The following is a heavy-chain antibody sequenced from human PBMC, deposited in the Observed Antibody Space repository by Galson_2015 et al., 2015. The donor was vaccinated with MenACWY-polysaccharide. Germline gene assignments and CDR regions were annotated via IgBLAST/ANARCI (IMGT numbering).Heavy chain of an antibody. J-gene: IGHJ3*02. CDR3: AKDTGPGEYAYSWGAFDI. CDR1: GFAFSSYA. D-gene: IGHD3-16*01. CDR2: VSASGVST. Sequence: SLRLSCAASGFAFSSYAMSWVRQAPGKGLEWVSGVSASGVSTVYTDSAKGRFTMSRDNSKRSLYLQMNSLRAEDTAVYYCAKDTGPGEYAYSWGAFDIWGRGTMVTVSS. V-gene: IGHV3-23*01.